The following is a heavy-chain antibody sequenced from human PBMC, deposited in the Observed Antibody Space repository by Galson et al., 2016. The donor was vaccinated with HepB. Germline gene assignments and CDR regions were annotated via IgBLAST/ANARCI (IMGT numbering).Heavy chain of an antibody. CDR1: GYTFTTYG. CDR2: ISTYNGNT. J-gene: IGHJ5*02. Sequence: SVKVSCKASGYTFTTYGISWVRQAPGQGLEWMGWISTYNGNTNYAQKLQGRVTMTTDTSTSTAYMELRSLRSDDTAVYYCARGAFPQLVRAGRFDPWGQGTLVTVSS. CDR3: ARGAFPQLVRAGRFDP. V-gene: IGHV1-18*01. D-gene: IGHD1-1*01.